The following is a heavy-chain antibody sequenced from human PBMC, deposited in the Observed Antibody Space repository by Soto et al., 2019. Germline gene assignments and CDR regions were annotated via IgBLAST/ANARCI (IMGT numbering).Heavy chain of an antibody. J-gene: IGHJ4*02. CDR1: GYTFTSYG. V-gene: IGHV1-18*01. Sequence: ASVKVSCKASGYTFTSYGISWVRQAPGQGLEWMGWISAYNGNTNYAQKLQGRVTMTTDTSTSTAYMELRSLRSDDTAVYYCAGAYCGGDCHLPHLAYWGQGTLVTVSS. D-gene: IGHD2-21*02. CDR2: ISAYNGNT. CDR3: AGAYCGGDCHLPHLAY.